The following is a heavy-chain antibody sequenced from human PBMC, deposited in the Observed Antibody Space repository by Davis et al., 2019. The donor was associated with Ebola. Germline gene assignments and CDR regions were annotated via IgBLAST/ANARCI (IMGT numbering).Heavy chain of an antibody. V-gene: IGHV3-11*04. CDR1: GFTFSDYY. CDR3: ARDQNYYYYMDV. CDR2: ISSSGSTI. Sequence: PGGSLRLSCAASGFTFSDYYMSWIRKAPGKGLEWVSYISSSGSTIYYADSVKGRFTISRDNAKNSLYLQMNSLRAEDTAVYYCARDQNYYYYMDVWGKGTTVTVSS. J-gene: IGHJ6*03.